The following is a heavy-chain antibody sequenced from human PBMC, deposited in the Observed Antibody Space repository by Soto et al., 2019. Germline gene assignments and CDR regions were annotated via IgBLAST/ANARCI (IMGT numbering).Heavy chain of an antibody. J-gene: IGHJ4*02. Sequence: SETLSLTCAVSGYSISRGYFWGWIRQPPGKGLEWIGSFYHSGGTYYNPSLKSRVTISADTSKNHLSLKLASVTAADTAVYYCAGDYGTIQNYFDYWGQGNLVTVSS. CDR3: AGDYGTIQNYFDY. D-gene: IGHD4-17*01. V-gene: IGHV4-38-2*01. CDR1: GYSISRGYF. CDR2: FYHSGGT.